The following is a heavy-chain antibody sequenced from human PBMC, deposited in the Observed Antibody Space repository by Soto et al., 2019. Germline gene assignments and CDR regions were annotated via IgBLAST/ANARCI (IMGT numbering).Heavy chain of an antibody. Sequence: PXGSLRVSSVASGFTFNTYNRHWVRRGTGKGLEWVSAIGTLCDTYYVGSVKGRFTVSRENARNSFFLQMNSLRAGDTAIYYCARGRSNDFRSSPTPKFDPWGQGTLVTVSS. V-gene: IGHV3-13*04. D-gene: IGHD2-21*02. CDR1: GFTFNTYN. CDR2: IGTLCDT. CDR3: ARGRSNDFRSSPTPKFDP. J-gene: IGHJ5*02.